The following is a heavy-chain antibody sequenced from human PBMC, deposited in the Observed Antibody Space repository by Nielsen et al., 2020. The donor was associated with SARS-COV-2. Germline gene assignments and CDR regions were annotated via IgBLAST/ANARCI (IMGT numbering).Heavy chain of an antibody. J-gene: IGHJ4*02. Sequence: SETLSLTCAVSGGSVSSNDWWTWVRQSPGKGLEWTGEVSHSGSINYNPSLKSRVTLSMDKSKRQFSLRLTSVSAADTAVYYCARELQSNYFDSWGQGSLVTVSS. V-gene: IGHV4-4*02. CDR1: GGSVSSNDW. D-gene: IGHD4-11*01. CDR2: VSHSGSI. CDR3: ARELQSNYFDS.